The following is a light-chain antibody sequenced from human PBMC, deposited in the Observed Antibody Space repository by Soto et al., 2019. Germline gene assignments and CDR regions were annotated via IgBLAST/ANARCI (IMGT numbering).Light chain of an antibody. CDR2: DAS. Sequence: DIEMTQSPSTLSASVGDRVTVTCRASQNIGNLLAWYQQKPGKAPNLLISDASNLESGVPSRFSGSGSETEFTLTITSLQPEDFATYYCQQYKNYSPSTFGQGTKVDIK. J-gene: IGKJ2*01. CDR3: QQYKNYSPST. CDR1: QNIGNL. V-gene: IGKV1-5*01.